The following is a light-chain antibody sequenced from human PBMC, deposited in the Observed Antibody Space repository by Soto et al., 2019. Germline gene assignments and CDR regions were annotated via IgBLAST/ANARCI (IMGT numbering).Light chain of an antibody. CDR2: DAS. J-gene: IGKJ5*01. V-gene: IGKV3-11*01. CDR3: QQRSNWPLIT. Sequence: EIVLTQSPATLSLSPGERATLSCRASQSVSSYLAWYQQKPGQAPRLLIYDASNRATGIPARFSGSGSGTDFTLTISSLEPEDFAVYYCQQRSNWPLITVGQGKRLEIK. CDR1: QSVSSY.